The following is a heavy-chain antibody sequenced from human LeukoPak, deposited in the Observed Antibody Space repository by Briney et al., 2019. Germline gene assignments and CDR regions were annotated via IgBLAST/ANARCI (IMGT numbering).Heavy chain of an antibody. Sequence: GGSLRLSCAASGFTVSSNYMTWVRQAPGKGLEWVSFIRSKDHGGTTEYAASVKGRFTISRDDSKSIAYLQRNSLKSEGTAVYYCTKLGTRTWSGYWGQGTLVTVSS. CDR3: TKLGTRTWSGY. D-gene: IGHD7-27*01. CDR2: IRSKDHGGTT. CDR1: GFTVSSNY. J-gene: IGHJ4*02. V-gene: IGHV3-71*01.